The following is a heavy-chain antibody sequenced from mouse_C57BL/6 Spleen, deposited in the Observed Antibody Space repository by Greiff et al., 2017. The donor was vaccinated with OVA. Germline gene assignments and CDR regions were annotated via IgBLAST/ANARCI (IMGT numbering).Heavy chain of an antibody. D-gene: IGHD1-1*01. V-gene: IGHV5-9-1*02. J-gene: IGHJ2*01. CDR1: GFTFSSYA. Sequence: LQQSGEGLVKPGGSLKLSCAASGFTFSSYAMSWVRQTPEKRLEWVAYISSGGDYIYYADTVKGRFTISRDNARNTLYLQLSSLKSEDTAMYYCTRGDYYGSNFDYWGQGTTLTVSS. CDR2: ISSGGDYI. CDR3: TRGDYYGSNFDY.